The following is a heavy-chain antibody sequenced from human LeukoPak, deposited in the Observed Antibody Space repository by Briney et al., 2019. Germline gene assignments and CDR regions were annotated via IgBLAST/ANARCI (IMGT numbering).Heavy chain of an antibody. J-gene: IGHJ3*02. D-gene: IGHD5-18*01. CDR1: GGSFSGYY. Sequence: SETLSLTCAVYGGSFSGYYWSWIRQPPGKGLEWIGEINHSGSTNYNPSLKSRVTISVDTSKNQFSLKLSSVTAADTAVYYCARVRSDTAMAENAFGIWGQGTMVSVSS. V-gene: IGHV4-34*01. CDR2: INHSGST. CDR3: ARVRSDTAMAENAFGI.